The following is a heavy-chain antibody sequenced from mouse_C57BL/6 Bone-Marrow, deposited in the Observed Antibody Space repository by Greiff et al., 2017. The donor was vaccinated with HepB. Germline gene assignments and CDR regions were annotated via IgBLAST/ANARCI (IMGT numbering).Heavy chain of an antibody. CDR1: GYAFTNYL. V-gene: IGHV1-54*01. CDR3: AGVGSRYYFDY. J-gene: IGHJ2*01. CDR2: INPGSGGT. Sequence: QVQLQQSGAELVRPGTSVKVSCKASGYAFTNYLIEWVKQRPGQGLEWIGVINPGSGGTNYNEKFKGKATLTADKSSSTAYMQLSSLTSEDSAVYFCAGVGSRYYFDYWGQGTTLTVSS. D-gene: IGHD1-1*01.